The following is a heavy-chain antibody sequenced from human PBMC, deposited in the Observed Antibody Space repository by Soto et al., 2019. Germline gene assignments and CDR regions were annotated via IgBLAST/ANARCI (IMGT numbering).Heavy chain of an antibody. CDR1: GFTFSSYA. Sequence: EVQLLESGGGLVQPGGSLRVSCAASGFTFSSYAMNWVRQAPGKGLEWVSVISGSGGSTYYADSVKGRFTISRDNSKNTLYLLMNSLRAEDTAVYYCARRSSSWYFDYWGQGTLVTVSS. CDR2: ISGSGGST. V-gene: IGHV3-23*01. CDR3: ARRSSSWYFDY. J-gene: IGHJ4*02. D-gene: IGHD6-13*01.